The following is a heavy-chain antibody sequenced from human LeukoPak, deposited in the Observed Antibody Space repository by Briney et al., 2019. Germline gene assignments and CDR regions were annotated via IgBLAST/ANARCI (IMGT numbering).Heavy chain of an antibody. Sequence: PGGSLRLSCAASGFTFDDYAMHWVRQAPGKGLEWVSGISWNSGSIGYADSVKGRFTISRDNAKNSLYLQMNSLRAEDMALYYCAKDLHSSSWHTFDYWGQGTLVTVSS. CDR3: AKDLHSSSWHTFDY. J-gene: IGHJ4*02. CDR1: GFTFDDYA. D-gene: IGHD6-13*01. V-gene: IGHV3-9*03. CDR2: ISWNSGSI.